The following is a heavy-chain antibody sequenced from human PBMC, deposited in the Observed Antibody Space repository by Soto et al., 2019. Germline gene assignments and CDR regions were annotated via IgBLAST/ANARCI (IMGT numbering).Heavy chain of an antibody. CDR3: TKILTTAAYYWYGMDV. CDR1: GFSFRTSH. J-gene: IGHJ6*02. D-gene: IGHD2-21*02. V-gene: IGHV3-23*01. CDR2: ISASGDRP. Sequence: PGGSLRLSCAASGFSFRTSHMSWVRQTPGKGLESVATISASGDRPYYADSVRGRFTTSRDNSKNILYLEMHSLRDDDTGIYFCTKILTTAAYYWYGMDVWGQGAAVTVSS.